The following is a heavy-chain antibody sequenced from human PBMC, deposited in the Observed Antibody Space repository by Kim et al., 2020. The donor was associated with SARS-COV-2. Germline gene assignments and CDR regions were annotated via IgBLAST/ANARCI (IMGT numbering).Heavy chain of an antibody. V-gene: IGHV1-69*13. CDR1: GGTFSNYA. J-gene: IGHJ6*02. CDR3: ARSGYGSGSYYNPDPWTRYYYYGMDV. Sequence: SVKVSCKASGGTFSNYAISWVRQAPGQGLEWMGGIIPIFGTANYARKFQGRVTITADESTSTAYMELSSLRSEDTAVYYCARSGYGSGSYYNPDPWTRYYYYGMDVWGQGTTVTVSS. D-gene: IGHD3-10*01. CDR2: IIPIFGTA.